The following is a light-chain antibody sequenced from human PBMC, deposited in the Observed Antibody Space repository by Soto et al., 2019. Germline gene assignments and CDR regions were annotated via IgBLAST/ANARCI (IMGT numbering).Light chain of an antibody. CDR2: GAS. CDR3: QQYNTWRSIT. CDR1: QSISSN. V-gene: IGKV3-15*01. Sequence: EIVMTQSPATLSVSPGERATLSCRASQSISSNLGWYQQRPGQAPRLLIYGASTRATGIPARFSGSGSGTEFTLTISSLQSADFAVYYCQQYNTWRSITFGQGTRLEIK. J-gene: IGKJ5*01.